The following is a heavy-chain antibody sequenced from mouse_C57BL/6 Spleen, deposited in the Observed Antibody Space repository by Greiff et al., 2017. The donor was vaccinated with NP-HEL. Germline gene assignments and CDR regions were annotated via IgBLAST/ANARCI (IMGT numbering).Heavy chain of an antibody. Sequence: EVQRVESGGGLVKPGGSLKLSCAASGFTFSDYGMHWVRQAPEKGLEWVAYISSGSSTIYYADTVKGRFTISRDNAKNTLFLQMTSLRSEDTAMYYCARGDYENWYFDVWGTGTTVTVSS. V-gene: IGHV5-17*01. CDR1: GFTFSDYG. D-gene: IGHD2-4*01. J-gene: IGHJ1*03. CDR2: ISSGSSTI. CDR3: ARGDYENWYFDV.